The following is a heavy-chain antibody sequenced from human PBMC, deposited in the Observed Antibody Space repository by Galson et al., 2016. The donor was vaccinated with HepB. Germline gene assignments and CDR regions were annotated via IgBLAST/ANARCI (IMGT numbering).Heavy chain of an antibody. D-gene: IGHD5-12*01. J-gene: IGHJ4*02. CDR2: IYQSGST. CDR3: ARAIGDSSGYYFDF. CDR1: GYSIDSGYY. V-gene: IGHV4-38-2*01. Sequence: SETLSLTCDVSGYSIDSGYYWAWIRQPPGKGLEWIGSIYQSGSTYYNVTLRSRVSISVDTSKNQFSLKMNSVSGADTAVYYCARAIGDSSGYYFDFWGQGTQVIVSS.